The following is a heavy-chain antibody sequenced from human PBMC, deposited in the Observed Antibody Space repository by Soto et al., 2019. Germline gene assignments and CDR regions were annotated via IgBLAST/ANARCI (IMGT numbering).Heavy chain of an antibody. V-gene: IGHV4-30-2*01. CDR3: ARVQQLAYYFDY. CDR2: IYHSGST. Sequence: PSETLSLTCAVSGGSISSGGYSWSWIRQPPGKGLEWIGYIYHSGSTYYNPSLKSRVTISVDRSKNQFSLKLSSVTAADTAVYYCARVQQLAYYFDYWGQGTLVTVSS. D-gene: IGHD6-13*01. CDR1: GGSISSGGYS. J-gene: IGHJ4*02.